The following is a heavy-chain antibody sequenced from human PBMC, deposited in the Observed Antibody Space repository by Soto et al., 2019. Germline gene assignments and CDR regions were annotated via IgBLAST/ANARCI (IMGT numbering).Heavy chain of an antibody. J-gene: IGHJ4*02. D-gene: IGHD1-26*01. CDR2: INSDGSIT. V-gene: IGHV3-74*01. CDR3: ARAVTSVGAAAKGDF. Sequence: EVQLVESGGGLILPGGSLRLSCAASGFTFNTHWMHWVRQAPGKGLVWVSRINSDGSITDYADSVKGRFSISRDNPRNTLYLQVDSLSPEDTAVYYCARAVTSVGAAAKGDFWGQGTLVTVSS. CDR1: GFTFNTHW.